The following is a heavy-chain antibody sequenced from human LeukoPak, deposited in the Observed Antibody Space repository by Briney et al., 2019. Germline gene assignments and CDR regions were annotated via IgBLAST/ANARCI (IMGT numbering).Heavy chain of an antibody. CDR1: GYTFTGYY. CDR3: ARHPRLGDGDYSPPAPPPDY. J-gene: IGHJ4*02. V-gene: IGHV1-2*02. D-gene: IGHD4-17*01. Sequence: ASVKVSCKASGYTFTGYYMHWVRQAPGQGLEWMGWINPNSGGTNYAQKFQGRVTVTRDTSISTAYMELSRLRSDDTAVYYCARHPRLGDGDYSPPAPPPDYWGQGTLVTVSS. CDR2: INPNSGGT.